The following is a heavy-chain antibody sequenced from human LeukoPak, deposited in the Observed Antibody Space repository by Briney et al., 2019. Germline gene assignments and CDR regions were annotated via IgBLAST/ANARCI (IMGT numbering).Heavy chain of an antibody. CDR3: ARDGSYYDFWSGYYTSFDY. CDR1: GFTFSSYW. D-gene: IGHD3-3*01. Sequence: GGSLRLSXAASGFTFSSYWMHWVRQAPGKGLVWLSRINSDGSSTSYADSVKGRFTISRDNAKNSLYLQMNSLRAEDTAVYYCARDGSYYDFWSGYYTSFDYWGQGTLVTVSS. J-gene: IGHJ4*02. CDR2: INSDGSST. V-gene: IGHV3-74*01.